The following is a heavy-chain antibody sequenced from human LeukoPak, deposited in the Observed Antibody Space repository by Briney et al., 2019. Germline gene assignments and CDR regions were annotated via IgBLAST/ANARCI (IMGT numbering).Heavy chain of an antibody. Sequence: GGSLRLSCAASGFTFDDYAMHWVRQAPGKGLEWVSLISGDGGSTYYADSVKGRFTISRDNSKNSLYLQMNSLRTEDTALYYCAKEIIAVADTRSGYYYYGMDVWGQGTTVTVSS. CDR3: AKEIIAVADTRSGYYYYGMDV. V-gene: IGHV3-43*02. CDR1: GFTFDDYA. D-gene: IGHD6-19*01. CDR2: ISGDGGST. J-gene: IGHJ6*02.